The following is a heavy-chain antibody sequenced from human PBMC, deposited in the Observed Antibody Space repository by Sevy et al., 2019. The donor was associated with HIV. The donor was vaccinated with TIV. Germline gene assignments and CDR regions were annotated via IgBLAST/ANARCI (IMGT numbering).Heavy chain of an antibody. J-gene: IGHJ4*02. CDR2: ISYDGSNK. V-gene: IGHV3-30-3*01. CDR3: ARSYYYDSSGYLDY. D-gene: IGHD3-22*01. CDR1: GFTFSSYA. Sequence: GGSLRLSCAASGFTFSSYAMHWVRQAPGKGLEWVAVISYDGSNKYYADSVKGRFTISRDNSKNTLYLQMNSLRAEDTAVYYCARSYYYDSSGYLDYWGQGTLVTVSS.